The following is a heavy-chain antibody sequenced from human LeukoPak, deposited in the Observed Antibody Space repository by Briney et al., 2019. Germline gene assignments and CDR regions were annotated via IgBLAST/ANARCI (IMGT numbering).Heavy chain of an antibody. CDR3: ARRPPSNWGLDH. V-gene: IGHV3-74*03. D-gene: IGHD7-27*01. J-gene: IGHJ4*02. CDR2: INDDGRTT. Sequence: GGSLRLSCAASGFTFSYYWMHWVRQAPGEGLVWVSRINDDGRTTTYADSVKGRFTISRDNSKNTLFLQMNSLRAEDTAVYYCARRPPSNWGLDHWGQGTLVTVSS. CDR1: GFTFSYYW.